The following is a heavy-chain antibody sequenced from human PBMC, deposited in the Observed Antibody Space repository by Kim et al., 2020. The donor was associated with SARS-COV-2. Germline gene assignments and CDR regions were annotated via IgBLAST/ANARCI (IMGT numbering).Heavy chain of an antibody. CDR3: AKTVPAAMKGAFDI. V-gene: IGHV4-34*01. J-gene: IGHJ3*02. Sequence: NPSLKSRVTISVDTSKNQFSLKLSSVTAADTAVYYCAKTVPAAMKGAFDIWGQGTMVTVSS. D-gene: IGHD2-2*01.